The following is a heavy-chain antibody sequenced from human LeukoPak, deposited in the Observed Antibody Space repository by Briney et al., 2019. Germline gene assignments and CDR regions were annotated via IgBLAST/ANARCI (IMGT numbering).Heavy chain of an antibody. CDR2: IYSGGTT. CDR1: GFTVSTNC. Sequence: GGSLRLSCAASGFTVSTNCMTWVRQAPGKGLEWVSTIYSGGTTYYADSVMGRFTISRHNSRNTLYLQMNSLRAEDTAVYYCARVGTVMAYYFDLWGQGTLVTVSS. D-gene: IGHD5-18*01. CDR3: ARVGTVMAYYFDL. V-gene: IGHV3-53*04. J-gene: IGHJ4*02.